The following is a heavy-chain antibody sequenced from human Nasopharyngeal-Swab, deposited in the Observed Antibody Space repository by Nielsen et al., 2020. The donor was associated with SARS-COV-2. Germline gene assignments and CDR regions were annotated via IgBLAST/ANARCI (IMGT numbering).Heavy chain of an antibody. Sequence: LSLTCAASGITFSAYGMNWVRQAPGKALECGALITNDGRNTYYADSVKGRFTIPRDNAKNTLYLQMNSLRAEDTAVYYCARDVGGRENYWGQGALVTVSS. D-gene: IGHD1-26*01. CDR3: ARDVGGRENY. CDR1: GITFSAYG. V-gene: IGHV3-30*03. CDR2: ITNDGRNT. J-gene: IGHJ4*02.